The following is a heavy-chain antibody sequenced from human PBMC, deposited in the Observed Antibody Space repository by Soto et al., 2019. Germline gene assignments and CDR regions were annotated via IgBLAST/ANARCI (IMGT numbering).Heavy chain of an antibody. V-gene: IGHV4-39*01. Sequence: QLQLQESGPGLVKPSETLSLTCTVSGGSISSSSYYWGWIRQPPGKGLEWIGSIYYSGSTYYNPSLKSRVTISVDTSKNQFSLKLSSVTAADTAVYYCARHKQWLVDHREELINWFDPWGQGTLVTVSS. D-gene: IGHD6-19*01. J-gene: IGHJ5*02. CDR2: IYYSGST. CDR1: GGSISSSSYY. CDR3: ARHKQWLVDHREELINWFDP.